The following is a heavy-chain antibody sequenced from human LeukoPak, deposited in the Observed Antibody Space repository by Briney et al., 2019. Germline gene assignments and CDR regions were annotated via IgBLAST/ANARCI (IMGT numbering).Heavy chain of an antibody. CDR1: GFTFSTYS. D-gene: IGHD6-19*01. CDR3: ARGSSGWEGYGMDV. J-gene: IGHJ6*02. V-gene: IGHV3-48*02. CDR2: ISRSSDTI. Sequence: GGSLRLSCAASGFTFSTYSMNWVRQAPGKGLEWVSYISRSSDTIYYTDSVRGRFTISRDNAKNSLYLQTNSLRDEDTAVYYCARGSSGWEGYGMDVWGQGTTVTVSS.